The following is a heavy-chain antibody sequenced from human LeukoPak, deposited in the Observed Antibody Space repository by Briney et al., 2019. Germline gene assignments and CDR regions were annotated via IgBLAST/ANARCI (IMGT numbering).Heavy chain of an antibody. D-gene: IGHD3-22*01. Sequence: GGSLRLSCAASGFTFSTYWMSWVRQAPGKGLEWVANIKHDGSEKYYVDSVKGRFTISRDNSKNTLYLQMNSLRAEDTAVYYCAKALYYDSSGPYPRWFDPWGQGTLVTVSS. CDR2: IKHDGSEK. CDR1: GFTFSTYW. J-gene: IGHJ5*02. CDR3: AKALYYDSSGPYPRWFDP. V-gene: IGHV3-7*03.